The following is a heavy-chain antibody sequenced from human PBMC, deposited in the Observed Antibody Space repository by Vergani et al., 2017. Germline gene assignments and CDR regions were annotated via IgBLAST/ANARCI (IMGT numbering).Heavy chain of an antibody. CDR2: INHSGST. CDR1: GGSFSGYY. J-gene: IGHJ3*01. D-gene: IGHD3-16*02. CDR3: ARGRSYDYVWGSYRLYAFDV. V-gene: IGHV4-34*01. Sequence: QVQLQQWGAGLLKPSETLSLTCAVYGGSFSGYYWSWIRQPPGKGLEWIGEINHSGSTNYNPSLKSRVTISVDTSKNQFSLKLSSVTAADTAVYYLARGRSYDYVWGSYRLYAFDVGGQGTMVTVSS.